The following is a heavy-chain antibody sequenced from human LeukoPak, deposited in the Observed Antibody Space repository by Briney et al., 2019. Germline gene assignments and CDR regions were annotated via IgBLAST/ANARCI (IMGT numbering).Heavy chain of an antibody. CDR1: GYSISSGYY. Sequence: KPSETLSLTCAVSGYSISSGYYCGWIRQPPGKGLEWIGSIYHSGSTYYNPSLKSRVTISVDTSKNQFSLKLSSVTAADTAVYYCARLTLRYFVIDYWGQGTLVTVSS. V-gene: IGHV4-38-2*01. CDR3: ARLTLRYFVIDY. D-gene: IGHD3-9*01. CDR2: IYHSGST. J-gene: IGHJ4*02.